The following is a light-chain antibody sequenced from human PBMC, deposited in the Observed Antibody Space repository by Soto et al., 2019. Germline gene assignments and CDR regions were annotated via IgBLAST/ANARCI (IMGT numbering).Light chain of an antibody. CDR1: QSISNY. J-gene: IGKJ2*01. CDR2: AAS. V-gene: IGKV1-39*01. Sequence: DIQMTQSPSSLSASVGDRVTMTRRASQSISNYLNWYQQKPGKAPKLLIYAASSLQSGVPSKFSGSGSGTDFSLTINSLQPEDFATYYCQQSYSTPHTFGQGTKVEIK. CDR3: QQSYSTPHT.